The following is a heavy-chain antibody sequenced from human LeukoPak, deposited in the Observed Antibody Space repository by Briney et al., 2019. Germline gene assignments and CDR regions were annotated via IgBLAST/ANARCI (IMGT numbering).Heavy chain of an antibody. V-gene: IGHV4-39*07. Sequence: PSETLSLTCTVSGGSISSSSYYWGWIRQPPGKGLEWIGSIYYSGSTYYNPSLKSRVTISVDTSKNQFSLKLSSVTAADTAVYYCARGRPSLDDFWSGYPKYYFDYWGQGTLVTVSS. D-gene: IGHD3-3*01. CDR2: IYYSGST. CDR1: GGSISSSSYY. J-gene: IGHJ4*02. CDR3: ARGRPSLDDFWSGYPKYYFDY.